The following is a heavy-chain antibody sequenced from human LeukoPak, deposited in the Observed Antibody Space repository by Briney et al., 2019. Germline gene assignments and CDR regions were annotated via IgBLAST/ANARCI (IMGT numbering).Heavy chain of an antibody. D-gene: IGHD5-18*01. CDR3: ARDDTAMGS. J-gene: IGHJ4*02. CDR1: GGSISSYY. V-gene: IGHV4-59*01. CDR2: IYYSGST. Sequence: PSETLSLTCTVSGGSISSYYWSWIRQPPGKGLEWIGYIYYSGSTNYNPSLKSRVTISVDTSKNQFSLKLSSVTAADTAVYYCARDDTAMGSWGQGILVTVSS.